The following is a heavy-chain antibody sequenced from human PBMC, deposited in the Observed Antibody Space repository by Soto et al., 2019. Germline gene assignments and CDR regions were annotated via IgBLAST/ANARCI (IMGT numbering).Heavy chain of an antibody. Sequence: PGGSLRLSCAASGFTFSSYAISWVRQAPGKGLEWVSAISGSGGSTYYADSVKGRFTISRDNSKNTLYLQMNSLRAEDTAVYYCAKVSLWKRAAAGTGYYYGMDVWGQGTTVTVSS. CDR2: ISGSGGST. J-gene: IGHJ6*02. CDR3: AKVSLWKRAAAGTGYYYGMDV. D-gene: IGHD6-13*01. V-gene: IGHV3-23*01. CDR1: GFTFSSYA.